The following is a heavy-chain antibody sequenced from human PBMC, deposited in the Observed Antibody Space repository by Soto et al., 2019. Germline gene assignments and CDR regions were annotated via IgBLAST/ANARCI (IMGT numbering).Heavy chain of an antibody. J-gene: IGHJ4*02. D-gene: IGHD3-3*01. CDR2: INQSGGT. V-gene: IGHV4-34*01. Sequence: SETMSLTCAVSAGSFSGYQWTWIRQPPGKGLDWIGEINQSGGTNYNPSLKRRVTISVDTAKNQFSLKLTSVTAADTAVYYCARMGAHPYYDYCRASWVFDDWGQGTLVTVSS. CDR3: ARMGAHPYYDYCRASWVFDD. CDR1: AGSFSGYQ.